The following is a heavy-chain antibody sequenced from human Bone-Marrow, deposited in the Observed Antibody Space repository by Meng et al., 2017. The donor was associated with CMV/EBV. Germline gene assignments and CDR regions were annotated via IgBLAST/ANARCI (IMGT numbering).Heavy chain of an antibody. D-gene: IGHD6-13*01. V-gene: IGHV3-74*01. CDR1: GFTFSSYW. CDR3: ARGGAAAGVYYYYYGMDV. Sequence: GESLKISCAASGFTFSSYWMHWVRQAPGKGLVWVSRINSDGSSTSYADSVKGRFTISRDNAKNSLYLQMNSLRAEDTAVYYCARGGAAAGVYYYYYGMDVWGQGTTVTVSS. J-gene: IGHJ6*02. CDR2: INSDGSST.